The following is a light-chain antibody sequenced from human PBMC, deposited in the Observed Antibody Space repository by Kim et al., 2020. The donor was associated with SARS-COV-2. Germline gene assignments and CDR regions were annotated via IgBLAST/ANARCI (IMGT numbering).Light chain of an antibody. CDR1: NIGSKN. CDR3: QVWDGSTDHYV. Sequence: APGKAAKIPCAGNNIGSKNVQWYQQKAGQAPVLVISHDTDRPSEIPDRFSGSNSGNTANLTISRVEAGDEADYYCQVWDGSTDHYVFGTGTKVTVL. J-gene: IGLJ1*01. CDR2: HDT. V-gene: IGLV3-21*04.